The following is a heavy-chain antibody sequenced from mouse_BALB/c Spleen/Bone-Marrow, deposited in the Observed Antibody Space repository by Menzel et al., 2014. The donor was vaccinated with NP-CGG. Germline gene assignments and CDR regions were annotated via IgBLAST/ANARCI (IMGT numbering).Heavy chain of an antibody. Sequence: VQLVESGPGLVAPSQSLSITCTVSGFSLTSYGVHWVRQPPGEGLEWLGVIWAGGSANFNSALLSRLNIRKDNSKKQVFLKMNSQQTDDTAMYDCARTLRWYCDVWGAGTAVAVSS. CDR3: ARTLRWYCDV. CDR1: GFSLTSYG. CDR2: IWAGGSA. V-gene: IGHV2-9*02. J-gene: IGHJ1*01.